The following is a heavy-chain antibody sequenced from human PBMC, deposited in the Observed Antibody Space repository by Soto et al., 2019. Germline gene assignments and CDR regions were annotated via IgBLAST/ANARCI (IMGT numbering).Heavy chain of an antibody. CDR1: GGSISSYY. J-gene: IGHJ5*02. V-gene: IGHV4-39*01. CDR3: ARHAGMATIGIDP. CDR2: IYYSGST. Sequence: PSETLSLTCTVSGGSISSYYWGWIRQPPGKGLEWIGSIYYSGSTYYNPSLKSRVTISVDTSKNQFSLKLSSVTAADTAVYYCARHAGMATIGIDPWGQGTLVTV. D-gene: IGHD5-12*01.